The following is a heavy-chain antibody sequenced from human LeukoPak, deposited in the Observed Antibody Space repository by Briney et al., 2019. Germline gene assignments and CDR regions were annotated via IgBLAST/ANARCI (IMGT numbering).Heavy chain of an antibody. D-gene: IGHD1-26*01. CDR3: ARGGRSYYFPNYFDY. V-gene: IGHV4-39*07. CDR1: GGSISSSSYY. Sequence: PSETLSLTCTVSGGSISSSSYYWGWIRQPPGRGLEWIGSIYYSGSTYYNPSLKSRVTISVDTSKNQFSLKLSSVTAADTAVYYCARGGRSYYFPNYFDYWGQGTLVTVSS. J-gene: IGHJ4*02. CDR2: IYYSGST.